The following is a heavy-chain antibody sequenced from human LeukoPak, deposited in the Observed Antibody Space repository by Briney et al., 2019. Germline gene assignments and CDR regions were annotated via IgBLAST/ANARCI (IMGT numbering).Heavy chain of an antibody. CDR2: IWCDGSNK. CDR1: GFTFSSYG. J-gene: IGHJ4*02. Sequence: PGGSLRLSCAASGFTFSSYGMHWVRQAPGKGLEWVAVIWCDGSNKYYADSVKGRFTISRDNSKNTLYLQMNSLRAEDTAVYYCLHSSGYVYWGQGTLVTVSS. D-gene: IGHD6-19*01. CDR3: LHSSGYVY. V-gene: IGHV3-33*01.